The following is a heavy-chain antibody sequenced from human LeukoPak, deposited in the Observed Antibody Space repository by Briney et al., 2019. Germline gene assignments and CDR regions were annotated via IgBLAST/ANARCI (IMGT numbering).Heavy chain of an antibody. Sequence: GESLKISCKGSGYNFTNYWIGWVRQMPGKGLEWMGIIYPGDSDTTYSPSFQGQVTISADKSISTAYLQWSSLKASDTAMYYCARRGRYYYDSSGYYPFDYWGQGTLVTVSS. CDR1: GYNFTNYW. D-gene: IGHD3-22*01. J-gene: IGHJ4*02. V-gene: IGHV5-51*01. CDR2: IYPGDSDT. CDR3: ARRGRYYYDSSGYYPFDY.